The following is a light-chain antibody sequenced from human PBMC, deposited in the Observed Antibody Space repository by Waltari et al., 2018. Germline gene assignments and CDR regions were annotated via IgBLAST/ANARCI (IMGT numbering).Light chain of an antibody. CDR3: CSYAGSYSFV. CDR2: DVS. V-gene: IGLV2-11*01. CDR1: SSDVGGYNY. Sequence: QSALTQPRSVSGSPGQSVTISCTGTSSDVGGYNYSSWYQQHPGKVPKLMIYDVSKRPSGVPDRFSGSKSGNTASLTISGLQAEDEADYYCCSYAGSYSFVFGTGTKVTVL. J-gene: IGLJ1*01.